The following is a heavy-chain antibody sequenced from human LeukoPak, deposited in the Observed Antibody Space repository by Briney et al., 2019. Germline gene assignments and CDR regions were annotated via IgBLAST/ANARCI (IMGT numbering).Heavy chain of an antibody. J-gene: IGHJ4*02. CDR1: GGSISNTNR. V-gene: IGHV4-4*02. CDR2: VNLQGST. CDR3: AREGGPYRPLDY. Sequence: SETLSLTCGASGGSISNTNRWTCVRQPPGKQLEWIGEVNLQGSTNYNPSLKSRVAISVDKSENHISLKLTSVTAADTAVYYCAREGGPYRPLDYSGQGTLVTVAS.